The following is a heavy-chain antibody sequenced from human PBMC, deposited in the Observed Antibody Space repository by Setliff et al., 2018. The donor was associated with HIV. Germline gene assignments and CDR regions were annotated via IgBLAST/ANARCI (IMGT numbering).Heavy chain of an antibody. D-gene: IGHD3-22*01. CDR1: GYTFNSYG. J-gene: IGHJ3*02. CDR2: NSPYNGNT. V-gene: IGHV1-18*01. Sequence: GASVKVSCKASGYTFNSYGISWVRQAPGQGLEWMGWNSPYNGNTKFGQKLQGRVTMTTDTSTSTGYMELRSLRSDDTAMYYCARGGSLFTMTTHPFDIWGQGTMVTVS. CDR3: ARGGSLFTMTTHPFDI.